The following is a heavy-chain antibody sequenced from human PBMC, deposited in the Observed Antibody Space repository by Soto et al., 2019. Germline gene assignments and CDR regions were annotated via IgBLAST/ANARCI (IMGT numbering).Heavy chain of an antibody. V-gene: IGHV3-11*01. J-gene: IGHJ4*02. CDR2: ISSSGSTI. D-gene: IGHD4-17*01. CDR3: AGGTTVSTGNKI. CDR1: GFTFSDYY. Sequence: QVQLVESGGGLVRPGGSLRLSCAASGFTFSDYYMNWIRQAPGKGLEWVSYISSSGSTIYYADSVKGRFTISRDSAKNSLHLQMNGLRDEDTAVYYCAGGTTVSTGNKIWGQGTLVTVSS.